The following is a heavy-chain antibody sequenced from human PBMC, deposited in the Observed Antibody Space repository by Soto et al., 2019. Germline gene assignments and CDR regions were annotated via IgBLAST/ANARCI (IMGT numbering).Heavy chain of an antibody. J-gene: IGHJ5*02. CDR1: GYTLTELS. D-gene: IGHD6-13*01. V-gene: IGHV1-24*01. CDR2: FDPEDGET. Sequence: QVQLVQSGAEVKKPGASVKVSCKVSGYTLTELSMHWVRQAPGKGLEWMGGFDPEDGETIYAQKFQGRVTMTEDTSTDTAYMELSSLRSEDTAVYYCATDSRIAAAGVAMNWFDPWGQGTLVTVSS. CDR3: ATDSRIAAAGVAMNWFDP.